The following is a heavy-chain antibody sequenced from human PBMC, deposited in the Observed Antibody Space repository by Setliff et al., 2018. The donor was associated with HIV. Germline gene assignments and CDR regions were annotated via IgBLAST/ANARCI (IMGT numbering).Heavy chain of an antibody. CDR2: INDNGGA. D-gene: IGHD1-1*01. V-gene: IGHV4-34*01. J-gene: IGHJ4*02. CDR1: GGSFSDYS. CDR3: ARGRYNGDSYSGGFYYFDH. Sequence: SETLSLTCAVSGGSFSDYSWTWLRQPPGKALEWIGHINDNGGANYNPSLTTRATISVATPKNQFFLELTSVAAADTAVYYCARGRYNGDSYSGGFYYFDHWGQGSLVTVSS.